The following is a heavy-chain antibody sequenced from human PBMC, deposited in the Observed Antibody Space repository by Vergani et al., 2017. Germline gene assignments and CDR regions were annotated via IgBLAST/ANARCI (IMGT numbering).Heavy chain of an antibody. D-gene: IGHD6-13*01. V-gene: IGHV3-9*01. CDR1: GVTFDDYA. J-gene: IGHJ4*02. CDR2: IKWNSDSK. CDR3: AKDWGATTAGLAY. Sequence: EVQLVESGGGLVQPGRSLRLSCAASGVTFDDYAMHWVRQVPGKGLEWVSGIKWNSDSKAYADSVKGRFTSSRDNARNSLYLEMNSLTSEDTAIYYCAKDWGATTAGLAYWGQGTRVTVSS.